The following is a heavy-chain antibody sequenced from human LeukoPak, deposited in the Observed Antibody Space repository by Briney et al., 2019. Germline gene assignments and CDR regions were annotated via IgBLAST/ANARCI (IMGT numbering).Heavy chain of an antibody. J-gene: IGHJ4*02. CDR3: ARDDDFWSGYEYDILTGYFHY. D-gene: IGHD3-9*01. V-gene: IGHV4-34*01. Sequence: SETLSLTCAVYGGSFSGYYWSWIRQPPGKGLEWIGEINHSGSTNYNPSLKSRVTISVDKSKNQFSLKLSSVTAADTAVYYCARDDDFWSGYEYDILTGYFHYWGQGTLVTVSS. CDR2: INHSGST. CDR1: GGSFSGYY.